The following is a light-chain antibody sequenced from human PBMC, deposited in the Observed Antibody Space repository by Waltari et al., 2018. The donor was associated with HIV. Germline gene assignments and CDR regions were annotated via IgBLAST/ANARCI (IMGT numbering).Light chain of an antibody. J-gene: IGKJ1*01. CDR3: QQGYITPWT. CDR2: AAS. Sequence: DIQMTQSPSSLSASVGDRVTISCRASQGISGHLNWYQQKPGKAPDLLIYAASSLQGGLPSRFSGSGSGTDFTLTINGLQPEDFATYHCQQGYITPWTFGQGTKVEMK. CDR1: QGISGH. V-gene: IGKV1-39*01.